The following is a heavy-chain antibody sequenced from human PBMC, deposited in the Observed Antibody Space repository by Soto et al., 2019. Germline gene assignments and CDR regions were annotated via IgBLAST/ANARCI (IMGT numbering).Heavy chain of an antibody. D-gene: IGHD5-12*01. V-gene: IGHV3-7*01. CDR2: IKQDGSEK. J-gene: IGHJ6*03. CDR3: ARVQVATTDVIYYYYYMDV. CDR1: GFTFSSYW. Sequence: PGGSLRLSCAASGFTFSSYWMSWVRQAPGKGLEWVANIKQDGSEKYYVDSVKGRFTISRDNAKNSLYLQMNSLRAEDTAVYYCARVQVATTDVIYYYYYMDVWGKGTTVTVSS.